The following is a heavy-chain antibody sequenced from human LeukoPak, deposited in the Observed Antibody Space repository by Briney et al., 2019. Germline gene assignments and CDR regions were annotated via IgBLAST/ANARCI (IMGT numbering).Heavy chain of an antibody. Sequence: ASVKVSCKASGYTFTSYDINWVRQATGRGLEWMGWMNPNSGNTGYAQKFQGRVTVTRNTSISTAYMELSSLRSEDTAVYYCARYHNKYYYDSSGYQDAFDIWGQGTMVTVSS. CDR3: ARYHNKYYYDSSGYQDAFDI. CDR1: GYTFTSYD. CDR2: MNPNSGNT. D-gene: IGHD3-22*01. V-gene: IGHV1-8*01. J-gene: IGHJ3*02.